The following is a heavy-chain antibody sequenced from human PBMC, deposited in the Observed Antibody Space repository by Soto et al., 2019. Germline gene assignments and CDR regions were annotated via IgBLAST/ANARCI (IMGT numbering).Heavy chain of an antibody. J-gene: IGHJ4*02. CDR2: IYHSGST. D-gene: IGHD6-13*01. CDR3: AFSPSSTQPGVDY. V-gene: IGHV4-4*02. CDR1: GVSISSSNW. Sequence: SETLSLTCAVSGVSISSSNWWSWVRQPPGKGLEWIGEIYHSGSTNYNPSLKSRVTISVDKSKNQFSLKLSSVTAADTAVYYCAFSPSSTQPGVDYWGQGTLGTVS.